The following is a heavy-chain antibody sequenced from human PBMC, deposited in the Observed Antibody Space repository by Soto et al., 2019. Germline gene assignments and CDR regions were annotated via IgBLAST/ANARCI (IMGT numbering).Heavy chain of an antibody. CDR1: DVSITNFF. CDR2: VDDSGST. J-gene: IGHJ3*02. V-gene: IGHV4-59*08. CDR3: ARGGWEPDAFDM. D-gene: IGHD1-26*01. Sequence: QVYLQESGPGLVKSSETLSLTCSISDVSITNFFWSWIRQPPGKGLEWLGYVDDSGSTSRNPSVKSRVPITIDTSKKQFSLSLTSLTAADTAVYYCARGGWEPDAFDMWGQGTTVVVSS.